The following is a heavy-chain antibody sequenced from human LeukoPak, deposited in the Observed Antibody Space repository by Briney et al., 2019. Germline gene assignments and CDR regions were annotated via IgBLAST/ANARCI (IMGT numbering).Heavy chain of an antibody. CDR2: ISYDGSNK. CDR3: ANPPHSGDFYSFDS. V-gene: IGHV3-30*18. J-gene: IGHJ4*02. CDR1: GFTFSSYG. D-gene: IGHD4-17*01. Sequence: GGSLRLSCAASGFTFSSYGMHWVRQAPGKGLEWVAVISYDGSNKYYADSVKGRFSISRDNSKNTLYLQMNSLRAEDTAVYYCANPPHSGDFYSFDSWGQGPLVPVPS.